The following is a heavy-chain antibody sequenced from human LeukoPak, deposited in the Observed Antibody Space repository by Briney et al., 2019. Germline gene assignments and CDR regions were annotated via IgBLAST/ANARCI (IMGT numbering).Heavy chain of an antibody. D-gene: IGHD2-15*01. Sequence: ASVKVSCTASGYTFTSYDINWVRQATRQGLEWMGWMNPNSGNTGYAQKFQGRVTMTRNTSISTAYMELSSLRSEDTAVYYCASCSGGSCYSIGAFDIWGQGTMVTVSS. V-gene: IGHV1-8*01. J-gene: IGHJ3*02. CDR2: MNPNSGNT. CDR3: ASCSGGSCYSIGAFDI. CDR1: GYTFTSYD.